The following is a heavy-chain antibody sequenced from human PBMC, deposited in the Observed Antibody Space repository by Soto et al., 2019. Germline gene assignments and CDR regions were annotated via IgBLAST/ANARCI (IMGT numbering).Heavy chain of an antibody. CDR3: ARQQWLVLNAFDI. V-gene: IGHV4-59*01. D-gene: IGHD6-19*01. J-gene: IGHJ3*02. Sequence: SETLSLTSTVSGGSISSYYWSWIRQPPGKGLEWIGYIYYSGSTNYNPSLKSRVTISVDTSKNQFSLKLSSVTAADTAVYYCARQQWLVLNAFDIWGQGTMVTVS. CDR1: GGSISSYY. CDR2: IYYSGST.